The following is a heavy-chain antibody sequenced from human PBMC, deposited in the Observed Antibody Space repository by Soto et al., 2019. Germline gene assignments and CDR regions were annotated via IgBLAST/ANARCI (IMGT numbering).Heavy chain of an antibody. Sequence: PGGSLRLSCSASGFTFRNYAMHWFRQAPGKGLEYVSVINGNGNSTYYADSVKGRFIISRDNPKNTIYLQMSSLRPDDTGVYYCVKEPAFHWGQGTLVTVSS. CDR1: GFTFRNYA. CDR2: INGNGNST. CDR3: VKEPAFH. V-gene: IGHV3-64D*06. J-gene: IGHJ4*02.